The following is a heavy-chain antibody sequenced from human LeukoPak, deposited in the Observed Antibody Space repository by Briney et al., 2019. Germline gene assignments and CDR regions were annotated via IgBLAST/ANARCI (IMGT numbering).Heavy chain of an antibody. Sequence: SETLSLTCTVSGGSISSYYWSWIRQPPGKGLEWIGYIYYSGSTNYNPSLKSRVTISVDTSKNQFPLKLSSVTAADTAVYYCARGHYYYYYGMDVWGQGTTVTVSS. CDR1: GGSISSYY. V-gene: IGHV4-59*01. CDR2: IYYSGST. CDR3: ARGHYYYYYGMDV. J-gene: IGHJ6*02.